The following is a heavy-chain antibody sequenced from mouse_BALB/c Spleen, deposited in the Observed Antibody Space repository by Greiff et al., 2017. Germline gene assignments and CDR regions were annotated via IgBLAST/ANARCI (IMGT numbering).Heavy chain of an antibody. CDR2: ISDGGSYT. CDR1: GFTFSDYY. CDR3: ARGRDTGYYFDY. V-gene: IGHV5-4*02. J-gene: IGHJ2*01. Sequence: EVQLVESGGGLVKPGGSLKLSCAASGFTFSDYYMYWVRQTPEKRLEWVATISDGGSYTYYPDSVKGRFTISRDNAKNNLYLQMSSLKSEDTAMYYCARGRDTGYYFDYWGQGTTLTVSS. D-gene: IGHD4-1*01.